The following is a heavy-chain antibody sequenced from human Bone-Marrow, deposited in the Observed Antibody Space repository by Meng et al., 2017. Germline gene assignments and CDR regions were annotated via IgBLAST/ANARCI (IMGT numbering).Heavy chain of an antibody. D-gene: IGHD2-21*02. CDR3: ARVAYRWGGDCSYFDY. CDR2: INHSGST. CDR1: GGSFSGYY. V-gene: IGHV4-34*01. J-gene: IGHJ4*02. Sequence: QVQLQQWGAGLLKPSETLSLTCAVYGGSFSGYYWSWIRQPPGKGLGWIGEINHSGSTNYNPSLKRRVTISVDTSKNQFSLKLSSVTAADTAVYYCARVAYRWGGDCSYFDYWGQGTLV.